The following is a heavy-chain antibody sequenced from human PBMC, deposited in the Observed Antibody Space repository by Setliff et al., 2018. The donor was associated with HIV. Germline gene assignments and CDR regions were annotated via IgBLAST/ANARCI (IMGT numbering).Heavy chain of an antibody. CDR2: VSSDGSNR. Sequence: PGGSLRLSCAASGFTFRSYDMHWVRQAPGKGLEWVAAVSSDGSNRYYADSVKGRCTISRDHSKNTIYLQMHSLKPEDTAVYYCAEVRGSGFDHWGQGTLVTVSS. CDR3: AEVRGSGFDH. D-gene: IGHD3-10*01. CDR1: GFTFRSYD. J-gene: IGHJ5*02. V-gene: IGHV3-30*18.